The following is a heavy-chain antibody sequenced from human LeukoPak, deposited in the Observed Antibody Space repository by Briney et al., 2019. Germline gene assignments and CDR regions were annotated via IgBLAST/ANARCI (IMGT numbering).Heavy chain of an antibody. V-gene: IGHV3-21*01. CDR1: GFTFSSYS. CDR2: ISSSSSYI. Sequence: GGSLRLSCAASGFTFSSYSMTWVRQAPGKGLEWVSSISSSSSYIYYADSAKGRFTISRDNAKNSLYLQMNSLRAEDTAVYYSARALGNWFDPWGQGTLVTVSS. D-gene: IGHD3-10*01. CDR3: ARALGNWFDP. J-gene: IGHJ5*02.